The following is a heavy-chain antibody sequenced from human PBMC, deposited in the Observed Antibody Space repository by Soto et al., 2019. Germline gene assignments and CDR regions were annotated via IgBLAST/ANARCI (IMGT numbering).Heavy chain of an antibody. J-gene: IGHJ4*02. V-gene: IGHV3-23*01. CDR3: AKMRGSGSYFTDYFDY. CDR2: ISGSGGST. Sequence: GSLRLSCAASGFTFSSYAMSWVRQAPGKGLEWVSAISGSGGSTYYADSVKGRFTISRDNSKNTLYLQMNSLRAEDTAVYYCAKMRGSGSYFTDYFDYWGQGTLVTVSS. CDR1: GFTFSSYA. D-gene: IGHD3-10*01.